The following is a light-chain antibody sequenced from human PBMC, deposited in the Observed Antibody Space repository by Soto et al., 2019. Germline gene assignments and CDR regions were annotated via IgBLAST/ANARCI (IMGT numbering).Light chain of an antibody. Sequence: QSALTQPASVSGSPGQSITISCTGTSSDVGGYNYVSWYQQHPGKAPKLMIYGVSNRPSGVSNRFSGSKSGNTASLTISGLQAEDEADYYGNSYTGSSYVFGTGTKVTVL. J-gene: IGLJ1*01. CDR1: SSDVGGYNY. CDR3: NSYTGSSYV. V-gene: IGLV2-14*01. CDR2: GVS.